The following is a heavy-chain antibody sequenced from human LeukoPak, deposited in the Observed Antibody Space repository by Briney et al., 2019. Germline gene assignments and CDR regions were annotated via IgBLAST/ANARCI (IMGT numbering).Heavy chain of an antibody. CDR1: GGSISSSNW. Sequence: SETLSLTCAVSGGSISSSNWWIWVRQPPGKGLEWIGEIYHSGTTNYNPSLKSRVTISVDKSKNQFSLKLSSVTAADTAVYHCARCFGRLGFIAVAVCYFDYWGQGTLVTVSS. V-gene: IGHV4-4*02. CDR2: IYHSGTT. J-gene: IGHJ4*02. CDR3: ARCFGRLGFIAVAVCYFDY. D-gene: IGHD6-19*01.